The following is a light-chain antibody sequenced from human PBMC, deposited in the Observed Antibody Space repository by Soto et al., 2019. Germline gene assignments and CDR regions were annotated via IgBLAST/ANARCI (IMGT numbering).Light chain of an antibody. J-gene: IGLJ3*02. CDR1: SSNIGSNT. V-gene: IGLV1-44*01. CDR2: HNN. Sequence: QSVLTQPPSASGTPGQRVTISCSGSSSNIGSNTVNWYQQLPGTAPKLLIYHNNQRPSGVPDRFSGSKSGTSASLAISGLQSEDEADYYCAAWDDSLKGPVFGGGTKLTVL. CDR3: AAWDDSLKGPV.